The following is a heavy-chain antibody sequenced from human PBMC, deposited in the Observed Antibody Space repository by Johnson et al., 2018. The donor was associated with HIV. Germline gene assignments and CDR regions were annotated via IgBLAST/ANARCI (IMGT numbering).Heavy chain of an antibody. V-gene: IGHV3-15*01. CDR2: IKTKTAGGTT. Sequence: MQLVESGGGSVKPGDSLRLSCAASGFTFSDVWMTWVRQAPGRGLEWLGRIKTKTAGGTTDYAAPVKGRFTISRDDSINTVYLQMNSLKSEDMAVYYCTTGDCSGGSCHAFDIWGQGTMVTVSS. D-gene: IGHD2-15*01. CDR1: GFTFSDVW. J-gene: IGHJ3*02. CDR3: TTGDCSGGSCHAFDI.